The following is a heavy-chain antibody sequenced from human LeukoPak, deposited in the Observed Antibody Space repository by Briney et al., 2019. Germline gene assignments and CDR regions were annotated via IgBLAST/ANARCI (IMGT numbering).Heavy chain of an antibody. Sequence: TGGSLRLSCAASGFTFSSYSMNWVRQAPGKGLEWVSSISSSSSYIYYADSVKGRFTISRDNSKNTLYLQMNSLRAEDTAVYYCAKDYEPLVGVHRWGDWFDPWGQGTLVTVS. D-gene: IGHD1-26*01. CDR3: AKDYEPLVGVHRWGDWFDP. CDR1: GFTFSSYS. CDR2: ISSSSSYI. V-gene: IGHV3-21*04. J-gene: IGHJ5*02.